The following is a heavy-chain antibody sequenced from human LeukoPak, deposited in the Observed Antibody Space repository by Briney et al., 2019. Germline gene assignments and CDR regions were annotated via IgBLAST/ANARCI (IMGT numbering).Heavy chain of an antibody. D-gene: IGHD2-2*01. CDR3: ARDLTSRGGMFDP. V-gene: IGHV4-61*01. CDR1: GGSISSSSYY. Sequence: SETLSLTCTVFGGSISSSSYYWSWIRQPPGKGLEWIGYIYYSGSTNYNPPLKSRVTISVDTSKNQFSLKLSSVTAADTAVYYCARDLTSRGGMFDPWGQGTLVTVSS. CDR2: IYYSGST. J-gene: IGHJ5*02.